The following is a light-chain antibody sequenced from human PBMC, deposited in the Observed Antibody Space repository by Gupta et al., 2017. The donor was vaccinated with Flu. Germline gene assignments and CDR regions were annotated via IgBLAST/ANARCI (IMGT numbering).Light chain of an antibody. CDR1: NIGSKS. Sequence: SYVLTQPPSVSVAPGQTATITCGGYNIGSKSVHWYQQRPGQAPLLVVYDDSARPSEIPERLSGSNSGDTATLTISRVEAGNEADYYCQVWDSSSDDEVFGGGTKLTVL. CDR2: DDS. CDR3: QVWDSSSDDEV. V-gene: IGLV3-21*02. J-gene: IGLJ3*02.